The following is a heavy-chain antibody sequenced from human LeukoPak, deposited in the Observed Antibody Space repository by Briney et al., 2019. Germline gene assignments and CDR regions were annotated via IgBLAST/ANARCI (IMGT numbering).Heavy chain of an antibody. J-gene: IGHJ5*02. CDR2: ISSSGSNI. Sequence: GGSLRLPCAASGFTFSDYYMTWIRQAPGKGLEWVSYISSSGSNIYYADSVKGRFSISRDSAKNSLFLQMSSLRVEDTAVYYCARASRSGYAFDPWGQGTLVTVSS. CDR3: ARASRSGYAFDP. V-gene: IGHV3-11*01. D-gene: IGHD3-3*01. CDR1: GFTFSDYY.